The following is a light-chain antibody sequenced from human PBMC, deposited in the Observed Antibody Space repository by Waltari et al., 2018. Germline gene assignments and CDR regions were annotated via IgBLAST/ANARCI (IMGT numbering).Light chain of an antibody. V-gene: IGLV2-11*01. CDR3: CSYAGTYIPYV. J-gene: IGLJ1*01. Sequence: QSALTQPRSVSGSPGQSVTISCTGSSSDIGTYHFVSWYQQHPGKAPELIIYDVNERPSGVPDRFSGSKSGNTASLTISGLQADDEADYYCCSYAGTYIPYVFGIATQVTVL. CDR1: SSDIGTYHF. CDR2: DVN.